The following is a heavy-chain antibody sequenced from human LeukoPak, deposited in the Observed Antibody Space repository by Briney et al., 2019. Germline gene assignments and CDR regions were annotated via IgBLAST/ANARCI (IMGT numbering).Heavy chain of an antibody. CDR1: GFTFGDYS. V-gene: IGHV3-49*04. CDR2: IRSKAHGGTT. J-gene: IGHJ4*02. CDR3: ARDQVYYDFWSAY. D-gene: IGHD3-3*01. Sequence: AGGSLRLSCTGSGFTFGDYSMNWVRQAPGKELEWVAFIRSKAHGGTTEYAASVKGRFTFSRDDSRSVAYLQMNNLRTEDTAVYYCARDQVYYDFWSAYWGQGTLVTVSS.